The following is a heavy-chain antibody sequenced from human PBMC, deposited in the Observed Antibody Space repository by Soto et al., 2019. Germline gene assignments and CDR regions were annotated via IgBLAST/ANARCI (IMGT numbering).Heavy chain of an antibody. CDR2: INHSGST. V-gene: IGHV4-34*01. CDR1: SGSFGGYY. CDR3: ARGGDYSGYYYVHDY. D-gene: IGHD3-22*01. Sequence: SETLSLTCAVYSGSFGGYYWSWIRQPPGKGLEWIGEINHSGSTNYNPSLQSRVTISVDTSKNQFSLKLSSVTAADTAVYYCARGGDYSGYYYVHDYWGQGTLVTVSS. J-gene: IGHJ4*02.